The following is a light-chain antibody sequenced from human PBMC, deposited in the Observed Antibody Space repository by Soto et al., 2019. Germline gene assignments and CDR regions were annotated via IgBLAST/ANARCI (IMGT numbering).Light chain of an antibody. Sequence: QSALTQPPSVSAAPGQEVTISCSGSSSNLGINDVAWYQQLPGTAPKLLIYENNKRPSGIPDRFYGSKSGTSATLGITGLQTGDEAVYYCGAWDSSLSGGVFGGGTKLTVL. J-gene: IGLJ2*01. CDR1: SSNLGIND. CDR3: GAWDSSLSGGV. V-gene: IGLV1-51*02. CDR2: ENN.